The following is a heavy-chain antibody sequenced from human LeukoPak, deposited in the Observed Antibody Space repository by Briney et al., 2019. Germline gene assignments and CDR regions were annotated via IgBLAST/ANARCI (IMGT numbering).Heavy chain of an antibody. CDR1: GFTVSGYG. Sequence: GGSLRLSCAASGFTVSGYGMHWVRQAPGKGLEWMAVISYDGSHIYYADSVMGRFTISRDSSKNTLYLQMNSLRTDDTAVYYCARDRSNSWTFDYWGQGTLVTVSS. CDR2: ISYDGSHI. D-gene: IGHD6-13*01. J-gene: IGHJ4*02. V-gene: IGHV3-30*03. CDR3: ARDRSNSWTFDY.